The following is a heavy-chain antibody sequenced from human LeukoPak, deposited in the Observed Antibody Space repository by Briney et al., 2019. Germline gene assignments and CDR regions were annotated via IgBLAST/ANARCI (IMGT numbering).Heavy chain of an antibody. V-gene: IGHV3-43D*03. Sequence: PGGSLRLSCAASGFTFYDYAMHWVRQAPGKGLEWVSLISWDGGSTYYADSVKGRFTISRDNSKNSLYLQMNSLRAEDTALYYCAKLGGVNDYGDHEGMDYWGQGTLVTVSS. D-gene: IGHD4-17*01. CDR2: ISWDGGST. CDR3: AKLGGVNDYGDHEGMDY. CDR1: GFTFYDYA. J-gene: IGHJ4*02.